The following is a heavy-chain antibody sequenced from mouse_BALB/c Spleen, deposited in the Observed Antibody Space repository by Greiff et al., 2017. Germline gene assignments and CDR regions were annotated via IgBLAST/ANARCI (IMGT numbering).Heavy chain of an antibody. Sequence: QVQLQQSAAELARPGASVKMSCKASGYTFTSYTMHWVKQRPGQGLEWIGYINPSSGYTEYNQKFKDKTTLTADKSSSTAYMQLSSLTSGDSAVYYCARRRGTGGFAYWGQGTLVTVSA. CDR2: INPSSGYT. V-gene: IGHV1-4*02. J-gene: IGHJ3*01. CDR1: GYTFTSYT. CDR3: ARRRGTGGFAY.